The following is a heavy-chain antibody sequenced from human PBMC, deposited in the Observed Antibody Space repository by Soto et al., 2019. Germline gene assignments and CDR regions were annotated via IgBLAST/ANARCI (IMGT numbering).Heavy chain of an antibody. J-gene: IGHJ4*02. Sequence: QVQLVESGGGVVQPXXSLRLSCAASGFTFSSYGMHWVRQAPGKGLEWGTVISYDGSNKYYADSVKGRFTISRDTSKNTLYLQMSSRRAEDTAVYYCAKDLGASGWYGIDSWGQGTLVTVSS. CDR2: ISYDGSNK. CDR1: GFTFSSYG. V-gene: IGHV3-30*18. CDR3: AKDLGASGWYGIDS. D-gene: IGHD6-19*01.